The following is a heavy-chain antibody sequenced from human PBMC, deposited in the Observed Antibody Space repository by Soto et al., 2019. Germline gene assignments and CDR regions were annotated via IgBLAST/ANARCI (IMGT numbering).Heavy chain of an antibody. V-gene: IGHV3-30*18. CDR2: ISYDGSNK. CDR1: GFTFSSYG. J-gene: IGHJ6*02. CDR3: AKDWSHYYYYGMDV. Sequence: PGGSLRLSCAASGFTFSSYGMHWVRQAPGKGLEWVAVISYDGSNKYYADSVKGRFTISRDNSKNTLYLQMNSLRAEDTAVYYCAKDWSHYYYYGMDVWGQGTTVTVS.